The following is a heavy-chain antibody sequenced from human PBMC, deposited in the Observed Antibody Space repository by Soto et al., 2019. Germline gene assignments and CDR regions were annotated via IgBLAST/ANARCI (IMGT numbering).Heavy chain of an antibody. V-gene: IGHV1-3*01. CDR1: GYTFTSYA. CDR3: ARVHPQQQRAFDY. J-gene: IGHJ4*02. Sequence: QVQLVQSGAEVKKPGASVKVSCKASGYTFTSYAMHWVRQAPGQRLEWMGWINAGNGNTKYLQKFQGRVTITRDTSASTAYMELSSLRSEDTAVYYCARVHPQQQRAFDYWGQGTMVTVSS. D-gene: IGHD6-13*01. CDR2: INAGNGNT.